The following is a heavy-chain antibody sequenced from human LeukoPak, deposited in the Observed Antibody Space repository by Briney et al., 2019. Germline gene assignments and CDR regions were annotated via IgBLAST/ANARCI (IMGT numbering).Heavy chain of an antibody. CDR2: IYHSGST. CDR3: ARTTEGYCRSTSCYDFSYSYYMDV. V-gene: IGHV4-38-2*02. J-gene: IGHJ6*03. Sequence: SETLSLTCTVSGYSISSGYYWGWIRQPPGKGLEWIGSIYHSGSTYYNPSLKSRVTISVDTSKNQFSLKLSSVTAADTAVYYCARTTEGYCRSTSCYDFSYSYYMDVWGKGTTVTISS. CDR1: GYSISSGYY. D-gene: IGHD2-2*01.